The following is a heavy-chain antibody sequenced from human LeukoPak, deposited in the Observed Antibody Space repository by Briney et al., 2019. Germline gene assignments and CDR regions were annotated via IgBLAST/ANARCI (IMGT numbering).Heavy chain of an antibody. V-gene: IGHV3-30*04. J-gene: IGHJ6*02. Sequence: GGSLRLSCAASGFIFSSYALHWVRQAPGKGLEWVAAASYDGSNKYYADSVKGRFTISRDKSKIALYLQMNSLRAEDTAVYYCAKDSPVSYGDYAAYGMDAWGQGTTVTVSS. D-gene: IGHD4-17*01. CDR3: AKDSPVSYGDYAAYGMDA. CDR1: GFIFSSYA. CDR2: ASYDGSNK.